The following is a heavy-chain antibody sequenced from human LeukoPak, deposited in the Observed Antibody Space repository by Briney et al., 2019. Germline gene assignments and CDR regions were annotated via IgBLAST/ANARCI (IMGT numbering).Heavy chain of an antibody. D-gene: IGHD4-23*01. J-gene: IGHJ1*01. V-gene: IGHV4-59*08. CDR1: GASISSYY. Sequence: SETLSLTCTVSGASISSYYWSWIRQPPGKGLDWIGYIYYSGSTNYNPSLKSRVTISVDTSKNQFSLKLSSVTAADTAVYYCARHPYGGNSDFQHWGQGTLVIVSS. CDR3: ARHPYGGNSDFQH. CDR2: IYYSGST.